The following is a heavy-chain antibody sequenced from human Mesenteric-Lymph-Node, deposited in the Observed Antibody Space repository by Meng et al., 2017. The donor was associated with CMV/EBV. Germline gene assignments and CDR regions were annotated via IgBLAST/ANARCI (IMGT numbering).Heavy chain of an antibody. CDR3: ARDNADAFDI. D-gene: IGHD2-2*01. CDR1: GGSISSGDYY. V-gene: IGHV4-30-4*08. J-gene: IGHJ3*02. Sequence: SETLSLTCTVSGGSISSGDYYWSWIRQPPGKGLGWIGYIYYSGSTYYNPSLKSRVTISVDTSKNQFSLKLSSVTAADTAVYYCARDNADAFDIWGQGTMVTVSS. CDR2: IYYSGST.